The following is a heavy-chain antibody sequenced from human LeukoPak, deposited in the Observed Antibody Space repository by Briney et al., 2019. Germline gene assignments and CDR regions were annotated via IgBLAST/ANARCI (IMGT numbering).Heavy chain of an antibody. CDR1: GFTFSDYY. J-gene: IGHJ1*01. CDR3: ATYSSSNGREFQY. CDR2: ITSSSGPI. D-gene: IGHD2-2*01. Sequence: PGGSLRLSCAASGFTFSDYYMSWIRQAPGKGLEWISYITSSSGPIYYADSVKGRSTISRDNAKNSLYLQMNSLRAEDTAVYYCATYSSSNGREFQYWGQGTLVTVSS. V-gene: IGHV3-11*04.